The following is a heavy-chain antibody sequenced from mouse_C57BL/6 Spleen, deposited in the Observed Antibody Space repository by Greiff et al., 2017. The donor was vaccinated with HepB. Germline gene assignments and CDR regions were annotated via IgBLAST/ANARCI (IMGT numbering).Heavy chain of an antibody. Sequence: DVHLVESGGGLVKPGGSLKLSCAASGFTFSSYTMSWVRQTPEKRLEWVATISGGGGNTYYPDSVKGRFTISRDNAKNTLYLQMSSLRSEDTALNYCARHTTRLGFAYWGQGTLVTVSA. V-gene: IGHV5-9*01. CDR2: ISGGGGNT. CDR3: ARHTTRLGFAY. CDR1: GFTFSSYT. D-gene: IGHD1-2*01. J-gene: IGHJ3*01.